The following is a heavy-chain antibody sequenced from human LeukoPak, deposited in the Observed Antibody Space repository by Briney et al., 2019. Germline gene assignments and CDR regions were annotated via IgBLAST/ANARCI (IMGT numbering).Heavy chain of an antibody. CDR2: INTNTGNP. J-gene: IGHJ5*02. CDR1: GYTFTIYA. V-gene: IGHV7-4-1*02. Sequence: EASVSLSCEASGYTFTIYAMNWVRQAPGQGLEWMGWINTNTGNPTYAQGFTGRFVFSLDTSVSTAYLQISSLKAEDTAVYYCARGGVTMVRGLFDPWGQGTLVTVSS. D-gene: IGHD3-10*01. CDR3: ARGGVTMVRGLFDP.